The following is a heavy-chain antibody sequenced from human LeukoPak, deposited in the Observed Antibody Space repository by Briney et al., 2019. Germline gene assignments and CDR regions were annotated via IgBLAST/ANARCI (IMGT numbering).Heavy chain of an antibody. CDR1: GGSFSGYY. V-gene: IGHV4-34*01. Sequence: SETLSLTCAVYGGSFSGYYWSWIRQPPGKGLEWIGETNHSGSTNYNPSLKSRVTISVDTSKSQFSLKLSSVTAADTAVYYCARVVVVAAQHSYGMDVWGQGTTVTVSS. CDR3: ARVVVVAAQHSYGMDV. D-gene: IGHD2-15*01. J-gene: IGHJ6*02. CDR2: TNHSGST.